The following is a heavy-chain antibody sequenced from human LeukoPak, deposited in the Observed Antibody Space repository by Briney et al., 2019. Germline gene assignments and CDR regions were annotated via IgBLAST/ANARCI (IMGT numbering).Heavy chain of an antibody. V-gene: IGHV3-15*01. CDR2: IKSKTDGGTT. CDR1: GFTFSNAW. J-gene: IGHJ4*02. CDR3: AKDYPYSSSWWPYYFDY. D-gene: IGHD6-13*01. Sequence: GGSLRLSCAASGFTFSNAWMSWVRQAPGKGLEWVGRIKSKTDGGTTDYAAPVKGRFTISRDNSKNTPYLQMNSLRAEDTAVYYCAKDYPYSSSWWPYYFDYWGQGTLVTVSS.